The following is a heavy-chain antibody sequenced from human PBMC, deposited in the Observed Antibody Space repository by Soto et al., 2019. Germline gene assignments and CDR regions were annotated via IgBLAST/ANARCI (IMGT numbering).Heavy chain of an antibody. CDR2: IWYDGSNK. CDR3: ARDVSNYYYGSGAPLEYYGMDV. D-gene: IGHD3-10*01. Sequence: PGGSLRLSCAAPGFTFSSYGMHWVRQAPGKGLEWVAVIWYDGSNKYYADSVKGRFTISRDNSKNTLYLQMNSLRAEDTAVYYCARDVSNYYYGSGAPLEYYGMDVWGQGTTVTVSS. V-gene: IGHV3-33*01. CDR1: GFTFSSYG. J-gene: IGHJ6*02.